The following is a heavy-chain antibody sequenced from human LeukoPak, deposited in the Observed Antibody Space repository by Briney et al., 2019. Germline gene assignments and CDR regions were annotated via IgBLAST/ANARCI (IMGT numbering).Heavy chain of an antibody. CDR2: IIPIFGTA. Sequence: SVKVSCKASGGTFSSYAVSWVRQAPGQGLEWMGGIIPIFGTANYAQKFQGRVTITTDESTSTAYMELSSLRSEDTAVYYCASRAARPGKAYYYYYMDVWGKGTTVTVSS. D-gene: IGHD6-6*01. V-gene: IGHV1-69*05. J-gene: IGHJ6*03. CDR1: GGTFSSYA. CDR3: ASRAARPGKAYYYYYMDV.